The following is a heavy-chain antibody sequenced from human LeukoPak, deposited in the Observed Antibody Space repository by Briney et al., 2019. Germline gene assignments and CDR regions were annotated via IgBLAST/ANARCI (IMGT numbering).Heavy chain of an antibody. CDR1: GFTFGDYA. CDR2: IRSKPYGGTT. CDR3: SRGQLWLRGEGSGLDY. D-gene: IGHD5-18*01. J-gene: IGHJ4*02. V-gene: IGHV3-49*04. Sequence: GRSLRLSCTASGFTFGDYAMSWVRQAPGKGLGWVGFIRSKPYGGTTEYAASVKGRFTISRDDSKSIAYLQMNSLKTEDTAVYYCSRGQLWLRGEGSGLDYWGQGTLVTVSS.